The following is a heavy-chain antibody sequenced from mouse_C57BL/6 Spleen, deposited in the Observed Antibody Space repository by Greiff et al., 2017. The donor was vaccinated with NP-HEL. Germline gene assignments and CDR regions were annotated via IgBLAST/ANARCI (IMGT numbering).Heavy chain of an antibody. Sequence: LQESGAELVKPGASVKISCKASGYAFSSYWMNWVKQRPGKGLEWIGQIYPGDGDTNYNGKFKGKATLTADKSSSTAYMQLSSLTSEDSAVYFCARAGLGRGDYWGQGTSVTVSS. J-gene: IGHJ4*01. CDR3: ARAGLGRGDY. CDR1: GYAFSSYW. CDR2: IYPGDGDT. D-gene: IGHD4-1*01. V-gene: IGHV1-80*01.